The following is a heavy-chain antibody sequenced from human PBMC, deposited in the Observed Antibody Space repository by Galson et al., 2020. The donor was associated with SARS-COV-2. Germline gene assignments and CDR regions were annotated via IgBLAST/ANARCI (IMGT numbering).Heavy chain of an antibody. CDR2: ISGSGGST. V-gene: IGHV3-23*01. J-gene: IGHJ4*02. D-gene: IGHD5-12*01. Sequence: GGSLRPSCAACGFNFSSHDMSWVRQAPGKGLEWVSAISGSGGSTYYADSVKGRFTISRDNSKKTLYLQMNSLRAEDTAVYYCANSGYDSVDYWGQGTLVTVSS. CDR1: GFNFSSHD. CDR3: ANSGYDSVDY.